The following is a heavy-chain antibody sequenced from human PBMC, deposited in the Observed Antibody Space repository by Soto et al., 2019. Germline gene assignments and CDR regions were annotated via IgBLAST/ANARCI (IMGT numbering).Heavy chain of an antibody. V-gene: IGHV4-59*04. CDR1: GGSIRSYY. CDR2: IYYSGST. J-gene: IGHJ4*02. Sequence: SETLSLTCTVSGGSIRSYYWSWIRQPPGKGLEWIGCIYYSGSTYYNPSLKSRVTISVDRSKNQFSLKLSSVTAADTAVYYCLSGYYYDSSGYFSFDYWGQGTLVTVSS. CDR3: LSGYYYDSSGYFSFDY. D-gene: IGHD3-22*01.